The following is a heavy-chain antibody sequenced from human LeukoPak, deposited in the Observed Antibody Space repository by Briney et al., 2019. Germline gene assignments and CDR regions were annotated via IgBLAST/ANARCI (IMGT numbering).Heavy chain of an antibody. CDR1: GGSFSGYY. V-gene: IGHV4-34*01. CDR3: ARRGAYGDYSFDY. Sequence: PSETLSLTCAVYGGSFSGYYWSWIRQPPGKGLEWIGEINHSGSTNYNPSLKSRVTISVDTSKNQFSLKLSSVTAADTAVYYCARRGAYGDYSFDYWGQGTLVTVSS. D-gene: IGHD4-17*01. J-gene: IGHJ4*02. CDR2: INHSGST.